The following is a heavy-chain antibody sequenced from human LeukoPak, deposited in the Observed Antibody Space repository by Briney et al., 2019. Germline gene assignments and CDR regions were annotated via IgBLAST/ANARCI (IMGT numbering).Heavy chain of an antibody. CDR1: GGAINTIGYS. CDR2: IYRDGST. Sequence: SQTLSLTCTVSGGAINTIGYSWTWIRQPPGKGLEWIGYIYRDGSTYYNPSLKTPVTISIDTSENQFSLNLNSVTAADTAVYYYAREKVFRGVSHTAIDYWGQGTLVTVSS. V-gene: IGHV4-30-2*01. J-gene: IGHJ4*02. CDR3: AREKVFRGVSHTAIDY. D-gene: IGHD3-10*01.